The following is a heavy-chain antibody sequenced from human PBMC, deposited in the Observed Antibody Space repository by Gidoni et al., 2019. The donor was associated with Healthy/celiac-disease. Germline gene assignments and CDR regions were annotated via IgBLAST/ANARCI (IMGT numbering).Heavy chain of an antibody. D-gene: IGHD3-3*01. V-gene: IGHV3-21*01. Sequence: EVQLVESGGGLVKPGGSLRLSRAASVFPFSSHTMNWARQPPGKGLEWVSSISSSSSYIYYADSVKGRFTISRDNAKNSLYLQMNSLRAEDTAVYYCARGAEKGGLRFLEWFPDYYYYMDVWGKGTTVTVSS. CDR2: ISSSSSYI. CDR1: VFPFSSHT. CDR3: ARGAEKGGLRFLEWFPDYYYYMDV. J-gene: IGHJ6*03.